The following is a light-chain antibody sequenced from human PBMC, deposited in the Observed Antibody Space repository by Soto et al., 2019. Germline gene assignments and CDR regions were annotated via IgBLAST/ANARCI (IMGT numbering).Light chain of an antibody. Sequence: EIVMTQSPATLSVSPGERATLSCRASQSVSSNLAWYQQTPGQAPRLLIYGASTRATGIPARFSGSGSGTEFTLTISSLQSEDFAVYYCQQYNNWPRTFGQGTTVDIK. V-gene: IGKV3-15*01. CDR2: GAS. J-gene: IGKJ1*01. CDR1: QSVSSN. CDR3: QQYNNWPRT.